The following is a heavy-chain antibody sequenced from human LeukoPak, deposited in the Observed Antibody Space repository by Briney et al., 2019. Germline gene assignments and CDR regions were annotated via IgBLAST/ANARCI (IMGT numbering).Heavy chain of an antibody. J-gene: IGHJ4*02. D-gene: IGHD2-2*01. CDR1: GFTFTSYA. Sequence: GGSLRLSCAASGFTFTSYAMNWVRQAPGKGLEWVSGISGSGDSAYYADSVKGRLIISRDNSKATLYLQMSSLRAEDTAVYYCAKSFCSSTSCYWINMSFDYWGQGTLVTVSS. V-gene: IGHV3-23*01. CDR2: ISGSGDSA. CDR3: AKSFCSSTSCYWINMSFDY.